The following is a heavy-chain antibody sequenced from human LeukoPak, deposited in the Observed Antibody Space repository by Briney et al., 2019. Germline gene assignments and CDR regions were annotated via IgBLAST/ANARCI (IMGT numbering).Heavy chain of an antibody. CDR1: GGSFSGYY. J-gene: IGHJ4*02. CDR2: INHSGST. D-gene: IGHD4-17*01. V-gene: IGHV4-34*01. CDR3: ARAQKGTTSLDY. Sequence: SETLPLTCAVYGGSFSGYYWSWIRQPPGKGLEWIGEINHSGSTNYNPSLKSRVTISVDTSKNQFSLKLSSVTAADTAVYYCARAQKGTTSLDYWGQGTLVTVSS.